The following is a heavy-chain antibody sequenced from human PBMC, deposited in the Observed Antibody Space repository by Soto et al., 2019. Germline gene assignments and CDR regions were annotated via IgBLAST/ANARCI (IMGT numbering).Heavy chain of an antibody. V-gene: IGHV4-39*01. CDR1: GYSISSTGYY. CDR2: IYYSGDT. D-gene: IGHD1-1*01. Sequence: PSETLSLTCTVSGYSISSTGYYWGWVRQPPGKALEWIASIYYSGDTYYNPSFQSRVTMSVDTSKNQFSLDLSSVTAADTAVYFGARRYWKFRGYYFDYWGQGTLVTVSS. CDR3: ARRYWKFRGYYFDY. J-gene: IGHJ4*02.